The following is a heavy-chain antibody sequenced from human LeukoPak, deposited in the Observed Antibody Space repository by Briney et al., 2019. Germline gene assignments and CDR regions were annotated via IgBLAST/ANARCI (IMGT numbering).Heavy chain of an antibody. CDR3: ARDGEWLRPMDY. CDR1: GFTFSDYY. D-gene: IGHD5-12*01. J-gene: IGHJ4*02. CDR2: LRGSGDTI. Sequence: GGSLRLSCAASGFTFSDYYMSWIRQTPGKGLEWVSYLRGSGDTIYYADSVKGRFTISRDNAKNSLYLQMNSLRAEDTAVYYCARDGEWLRPMDYWGQGTLVTVSS. V-gene: IGHV3-11*04.